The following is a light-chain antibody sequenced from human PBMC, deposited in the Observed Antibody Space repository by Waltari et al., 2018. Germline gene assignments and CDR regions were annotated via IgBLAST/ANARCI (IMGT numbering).Light chain of an antibody. CDR3: SSFSSSSIRYV. J-gene: IGLJ1*01. Sequence: QSALTQPASVSGSPGQSLTLSCTGTSSDVGGYNRVPWYQQHPGRAPKFMIYEVSNRPSGVSDRFSGSKSGNTASLTISGLQAEDEADYYCSSFSSSSIRYVFGIGTKVTVL. V-gene: IGLV2-14*01. CDR1: SSDVGGYNR. CDR2: EVS.